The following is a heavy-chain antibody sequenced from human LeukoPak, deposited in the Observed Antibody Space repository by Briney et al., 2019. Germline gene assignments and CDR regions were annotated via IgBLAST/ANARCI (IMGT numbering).Heavy chain of an antibody. CDR3: ARVEGSNYDFWSGYSLRYNWFDP. CDR1: GFTFSDYY. D-gene: IGHD3-3*01. CDR2: ISSSGSTI. J-gene: IGHJ5*02. Sequence: GRSLRLSCAASGFTFSDYYMSWIRQAPGKRLEWGSYISSSGSTIYYADSVKGRFTISRDNAKTSLYLQMNSLRAEDTAVYYCARVEGSNYDFWSGYSLRYNWFDPWGQGTLVTVSS. V-gene: IGHV3-11*04.